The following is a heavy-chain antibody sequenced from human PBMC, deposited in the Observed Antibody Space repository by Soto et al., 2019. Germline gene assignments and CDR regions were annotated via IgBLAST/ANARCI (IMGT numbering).Heavy chain of an antibody. V-gene: IGHV4-31*03. J-gene: IGHJ5*02. CDR2: IYYSGST. CDR1: GGSISSGGYY. CDR3: GSARTQVEWFDP. D-gene: IGHD6-25*01. Sequence: SETLSLTCTVSGGSISSGGYYWSWIRQHPGKGLEWIGYIYYSGSTYYNPSLKSRVTISVDTSKNQFSLKLSSVTAADTAVYYCGSARTQVEWFDPWGRGTLVTVSS.